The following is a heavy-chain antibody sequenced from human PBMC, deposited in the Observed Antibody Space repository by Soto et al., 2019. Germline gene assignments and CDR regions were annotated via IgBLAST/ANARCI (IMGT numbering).Heavy chain of an antibody. V-gene: IGHV4-34*01. D-gene: IGHD2-8*01. CDR3: VRRRLGYCTNGVCYPSGVGIDD. CDR1: GGSFSGYY. CDR2: INHSGST. J-gene: IGHJ4*02. Sequence: QVQLQQWGAGLLKPSETLSLTCAVYGGSFSGYYWSWIRQPPGKGLEWIGEINHSGSTNYNPSLKSRVTISVDTYKNQFSLKLSSVTAADTAVYYGVRRRLGYCTNGVCYPSGVGIDDWCQGTLVTVSS.